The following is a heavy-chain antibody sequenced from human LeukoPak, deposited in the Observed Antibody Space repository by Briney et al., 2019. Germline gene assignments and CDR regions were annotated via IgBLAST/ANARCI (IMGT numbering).Heavy chain of an antibody. J-gene: IGHJ3*02. V-gene: IGHV5-51*01. D-gene: IGHD2-2*03. CDR2: IYPGDSDT. CDR1: GYSFTSYW. CDR3: ARQRGYCSSTSCYKEAFDI. Sequence: GESLKISCKGSGYSFTSYWIGWVRQMPGKGLEWMGIIYPGDSDTRYRQSFQGQVTSSADKSNSTAYLQWSSLKATDTAMYYCARQRGYCSSTSCYKEAFDIWGQGTMVTVSS.